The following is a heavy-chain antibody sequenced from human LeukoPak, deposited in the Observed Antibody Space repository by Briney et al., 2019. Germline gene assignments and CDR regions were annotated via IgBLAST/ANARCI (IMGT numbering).Heavy chain of an antibody. Sequence: TSETLSLTCTVSGGSISSGGHYWSWIRPPAGKGLEYLGRISSTGSTNYNPSLRSRVTISADTSKNHFSLKLTSVTAADTAVYYCARDGREYYDFWSGYPSGYYYYYMDVWGKGTTVTVSS. J-gene: IGHJ6*03. CDR2: ISSTGST. CDR1: GGSISSGGHY. V-gene: IGHV4-61*02. CDR3: ARDGREYYDFWSGYPSGYYYYYMDV. D-gene: IGHD3-3*01.